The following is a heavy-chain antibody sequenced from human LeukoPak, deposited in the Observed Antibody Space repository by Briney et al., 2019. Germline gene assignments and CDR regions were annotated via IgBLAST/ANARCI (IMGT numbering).Heavy chain of an antibody. CDR1: GFPFSSYS. V-gene: IGHV3-21*01. J-gene: IGHJ6*02. D-gene: IGHD6-19*01. CDR2: ISSSSSYI. Sequence: PGGSLRLSCAASGFPFSSYSMNWVRQAPGKGLEWVSSISSSSSYIYYADSVKGRFTISRDNAKNSLYLQMNSLRAEDTAVYYCARDRIAVAHRHYYYYGMDVWGQGTTVTVSS. CDR3: ARDRIAVAHRHYYYYGMDV.